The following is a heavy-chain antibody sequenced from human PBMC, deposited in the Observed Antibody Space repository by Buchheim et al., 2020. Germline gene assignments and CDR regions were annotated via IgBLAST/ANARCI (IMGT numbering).Heavy chain of an antibody. CDR1: GFTFRTYG. V-gene: IGHV3-30*18. CDR2: ISYDGSNK. CDR3: AKGRVDTATNRGAYFDY. D-gene: IGHD5-18*01. Sequence: QVQLVESGGGVVQPGRSLRLSCAASGFTFRTYGMHWVRQAPGKGLEWVAVISYDGSNKYYADSVKGRFTIPRDNSKNTLYLQMNSLRAEDTAVYYCAKGRVDTATNRGAYFDYWGQGTL. J-gene: IGHJ4*02.